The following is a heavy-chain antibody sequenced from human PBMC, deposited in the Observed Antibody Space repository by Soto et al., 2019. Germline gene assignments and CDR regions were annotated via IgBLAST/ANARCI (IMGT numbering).Heavy chain of an antibody. CDR2: IYSSGNT. J-gene: IGHJ4*02. CDR3: ARVSSPFGY. V-gene: IGHV3-53*02. D-gene: IGHD3-16*01. Sequence: VQLVETGGSLIQPGGSLRLSCAVSGFTVRSNYMSWVRQAPGKGLEWVSIIYSSGNTYYADSVKGRFTMSRDTSNNTVFLQMSSLRAEDTAVYYCARVSSPFGYWGQGTLVTVSS. CDR1: GFTVRSNY.